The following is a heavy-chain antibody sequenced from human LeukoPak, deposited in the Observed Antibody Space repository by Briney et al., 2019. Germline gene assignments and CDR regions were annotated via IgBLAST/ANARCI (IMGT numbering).Heavy chain of an antibody. Sequence: ASVKVSCKASGYTFTSYGISWVRQAPGQGLEWMGWISAYNGNTNYAQKFQGRVTMTEDTSTDTAYMELSSLRSEDTAVYYCATTAATYYYGMDVWGQGTTVTVSS. CDR2: ISAYNGNT. V-gene: IGHV1-18*01. CDR3: ATTAATYYYGMDV. J-gene: IGHJ6*02. CDR1: GYTFTSYG. D-gene: IGHD2-15*01.